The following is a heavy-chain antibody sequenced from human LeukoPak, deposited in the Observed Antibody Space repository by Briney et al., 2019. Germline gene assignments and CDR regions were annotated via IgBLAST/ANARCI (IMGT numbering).Heavy chain of an antibody. CDR2: IRSEANTYAT. V-gene: IGHV3-73*01. CDR3: TRQLGELLSGTLFYYYLDV. D-gene: IGHD3-10*01. Sequence: GGSLRLSCAASGFSFSSYAMHWVRQASGKGLEWLGHIRSEANTYATTYAVSVKGRFTISRDDSKNTAYLQMNRLKTEDTAVYYCTRQLGELLSGTLFYYYLDVWGKGTTVTVSS. CDR1: GFSFSSYA. J-gene: IGHJ6*03.